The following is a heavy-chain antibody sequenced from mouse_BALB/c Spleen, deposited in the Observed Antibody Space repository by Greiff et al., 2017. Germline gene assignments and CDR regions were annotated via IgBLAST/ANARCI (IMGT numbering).Heavy chain of an antibody. V-gene: IGHV2-9*02. CDR2: IWAGGST. J-gene: IGHJ3*01. CDR3: ARANYDYAGFAY. CDR1: GFSLTSYG. Sequence: VQRVESGPGLVAPSQSLSITCTVSGFSLTSYGVHWVRQPPGKGLEWLGVIWAGGSTNYNSALMSRLSISKDNSKSQVFLKMNSLQTDDTAMYYCARANYDYAGFAYWGQGTLVTVSA. D-gene: IGHD2-4*01.